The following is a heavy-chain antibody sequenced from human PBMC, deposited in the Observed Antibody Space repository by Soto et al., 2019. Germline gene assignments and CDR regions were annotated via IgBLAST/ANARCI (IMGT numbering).Heavy chain of an antibody. Sequence: QVHLQESGPGQVEPSQTVSITCSVSGGSINSGPYYWSWIRQRPGKGLEWIGYIYYSGNTYYNPSLKSRLTMSVDTSTNQFSLNLSSVTAADTAVYYCARGRGYRYGDRELYFEYWGQGILITISS. J-gene: IGHJ4*02. CDR3: ARGRGYRYGDRELYFEY. D-gene: IGHD5-18*01. CDR2: IYYSGNT. V-gene: IGHV4-31*03. CDR1: GGSINSGPYY.